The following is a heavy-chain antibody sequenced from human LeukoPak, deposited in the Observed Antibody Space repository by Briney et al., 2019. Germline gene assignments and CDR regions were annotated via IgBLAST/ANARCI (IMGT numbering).Heavy chain of an antibody. V-gene: IGHV4-39*07. Sequence: SETLSLTCTVSGGSMSSSSYYWGWIRQPPGKGLEWIGSIYYSGSTYYNPSLKSRVTMSVDTSKNQFSLKLSSVTAADTAVYYCARAVGSGSFQTYYYYMDVWGKGTTVTISS. CDR2: IYYSGST. CDR1: GGSMSSSSYY. D-gene: IGHD3-10*01. CDR3: ARAVGSGSFQTYYYYMDV. J-gene: IGHJ6*03.